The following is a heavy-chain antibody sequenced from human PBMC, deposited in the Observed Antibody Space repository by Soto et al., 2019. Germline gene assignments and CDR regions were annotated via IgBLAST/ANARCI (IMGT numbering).Heavy chain of an antibody. J-gene: IGHJ4*02. CDR1: GFTFSSYA. CDR3: AKLWGDYDILTGYYMPYYFDY. V-gene: IGHV3-23*01. D-gene: IGHD3-9*01. CDR2: ISGSGGST. Sequence: PGGSLRLSCAASGFTFSSYALSWVRQAPGKGLEWVSAISGSGGSTYYADSVKGRFTISRDNSKNTLYLQMNSLRAEDTAVFYCAKLWGDYDILTGYYMPYYFDYWGQGTLVTVSS.